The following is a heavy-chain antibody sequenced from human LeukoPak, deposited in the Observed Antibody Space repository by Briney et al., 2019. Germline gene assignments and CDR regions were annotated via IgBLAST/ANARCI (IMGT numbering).Heavy chain of an antibody. V-gene: IGHV1-8*01. J-gene: IGHJ6*03. Sequence: GASVKVSCKASGYTFISYDINWVRQATGQGLEWMGWMNPNSGNTGYAQKFQGRVTMTRNTSISTAYMELSSLRSEDTAVYYCARGLKRIRYDFWSGLKEYYYYYMDVWGKGTTVTVSS. D-gene: IGHD3-3*01. CDR1: GYTFISYD. CDR2: MNPNSGNT. CDR3: ARGLKRIRYDFWSGLKEYYYYYMDV.